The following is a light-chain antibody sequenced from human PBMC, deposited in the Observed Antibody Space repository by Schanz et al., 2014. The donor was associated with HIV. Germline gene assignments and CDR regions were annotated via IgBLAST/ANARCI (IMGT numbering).Light chain of an antibody. CDR3: QQSNTFPYT. V-gene: IGKV1-9*01. J-gene: IGKJ2*01. CDR2: AAS. CDR1: HGISTY. Sequence: DIQLTQSPSFLSASVEDRVTITCRASHGISTYLAWYQQKPGKAPKLLIYAASTLQSGVPSRFSGSGSGTEFTLTISSLQPDDFATYYCQQSNTFPYTFGQGTKLEIK.